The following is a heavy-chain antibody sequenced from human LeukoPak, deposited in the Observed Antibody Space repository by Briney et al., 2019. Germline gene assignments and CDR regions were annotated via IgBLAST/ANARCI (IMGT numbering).Heavy chain of an antibody. CDR1: GYTFTSYG. CDR3: ARDVGGYSYGPGAFDI. D-gene: IGHD5-18*01. Sequence: ASVKVSCKASGYTFTSYGISWVRQAPGQGLEWMGWISAYNGNTNYAQKLQGRVTMTTDTSTSTAYMEPRSLRSDDTAVYYCARDVGGYSYGPGAFDIWGQGTMVTVSS. CDR2: ISAYNGNT. J-gene: IGHJ3*02. V-gene: IGHV1-18*01.